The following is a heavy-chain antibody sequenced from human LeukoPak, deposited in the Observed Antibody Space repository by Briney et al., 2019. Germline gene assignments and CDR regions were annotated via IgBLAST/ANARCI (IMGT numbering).Heavy chain of an antibody. CDR1: GYTFSSYD. J-gene: IGHJ6*02. V-gene: IGHV1-8*01. D-gene: IGHD2-15*01. CDR2: MNTNSGNT. Sequence: ASVKVSCKASGYTFSSYDINWVRQATGQGLEWLGWMNTNSGNTGYAQKFQGRVTMTRNTSISTAYMELSSLRSEDTAVYYCARVRGSYYYYGMDVWGQGTTVTVSS. CDR3: ARVRGSYYYYGMDV.